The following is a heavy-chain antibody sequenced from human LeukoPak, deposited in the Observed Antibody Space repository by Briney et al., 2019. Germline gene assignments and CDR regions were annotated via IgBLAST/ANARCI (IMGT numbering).Heavy chain of an antibody. J-gene: IGHJ3*02. V-gene: IGHV4-61*02. CDR1: GGSISSGSYY. CDR3: ARDLADKTTYYYDSSGTDAFDI. CDR2: IYTSGST. Sequence: SETLSLTCTVSGGSISSGSYYWSWIRQPAGKGLEWIGRIYTSGSTNYNSSLKSRVTISVDTSKNQFSLKLSSVTAADTAVYYCARDLADKTTYYYDSSGTDAFDIWGQGTMVTVSS. D-gene: IGHD3-22*01.